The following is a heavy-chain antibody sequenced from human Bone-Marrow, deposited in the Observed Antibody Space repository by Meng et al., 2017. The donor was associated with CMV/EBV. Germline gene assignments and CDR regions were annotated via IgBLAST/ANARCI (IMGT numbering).Heavy chain of an antibody. Sequence: GESLKISCAASGFIFSSYGMHWVRQAPGKGLEWVAFIRDDGSNKYYADSVKGRFTISRDNSKNTLYLQMNSLRAEETAVYYGARSTPAIQLSSTIDYWGQGTLVTVSS. J-gene: IGHJ4*02. CDR2: IRDDGSNK. CDR3: ARSTPAIQLSSTIDY. V-gene: IGHV3-30*02. CDR1: GFIFSSYG. D-gene: IGHD5-18*01.